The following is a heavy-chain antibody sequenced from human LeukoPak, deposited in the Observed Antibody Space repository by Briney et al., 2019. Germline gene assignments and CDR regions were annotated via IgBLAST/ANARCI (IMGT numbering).Heavy chain of an antibody. D-gene: IGHD3-10*01. CDR2: INSDGSST. CDR1: GFTFSSYW. Sequence: GGSLRLSCAASGFTFSSYWMHWVRQVPGKGLVWVSRINSDGSSTSYADSVKGRFTIPRDNAMNTLYVQMNSLRAEDTAVYYCSTGSGHAFDIWGRGTMVTVSS. V-gene: IGHV3-74*01. J-gene: IGHJ3*02. CDR3: STGSGHAFDI.